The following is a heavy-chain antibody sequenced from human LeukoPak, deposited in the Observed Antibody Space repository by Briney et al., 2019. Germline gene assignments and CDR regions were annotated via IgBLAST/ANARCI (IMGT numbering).Heavy chain of an antibody. J-gene: IGHJ5*02. CDR2: INAANGNT. CDR3: ARGAPIRVAVAATFDP. V-gene: IGHV1-3*01. CDR1: GFTFTTYT. Sequence: GASVKVSCKTSGFTFTTYTMHWVRQAPGQRLEWMGWINAANGNTQYSQKFQGRVTTTRDTSASTAYMELSSLRSEDTAVYYCARGAPIRVAVAATFDPWGQGTLVTVSS. D-gene: IGHD6-19*01.